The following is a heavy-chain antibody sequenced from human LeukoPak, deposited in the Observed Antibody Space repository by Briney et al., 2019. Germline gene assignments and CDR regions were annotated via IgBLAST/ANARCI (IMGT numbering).Heavy chain of an antibody. CDR1: GYTFTGYY. Sequence: GASVKVSCKASGYTFTGYYMHWVRQAPGQGLEWMGRINPNSGGTNYAQKFQGGVTMTRDTSISTAYMELSRLRSDDTAVYYCASPPSDTAMATHDAFDIWGQGTMVTVSS. V-gene: IGHV1-2*06. D-gene: IGHD5-18*01. J-gene: IGHJ3*02. CDR3: ASPPSDTAMATHDAFDI. CDR2: INPNSGGT.